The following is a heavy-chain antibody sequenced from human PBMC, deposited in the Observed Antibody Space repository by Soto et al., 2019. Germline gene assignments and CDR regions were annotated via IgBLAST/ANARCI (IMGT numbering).Heavy chain of an antibody. CDR2: IYYSGST. D-gene: IGHD2-15*01. CDR3: ARQGRSPAPFDP. CDR1: GGSISSYY. V-gene: IGHV4-59*13. J-gene: IGHJ5*02. Sequence: PSETLSLTCTVSGGSISSYYWSWIRQPPGKGLEWIGYIYYSGSTNYNPSLKSRVTISVDTSKNQFSLKLSSVTAADTAVYYCARQGRSPAPFDPWGQGTLVTVSS.